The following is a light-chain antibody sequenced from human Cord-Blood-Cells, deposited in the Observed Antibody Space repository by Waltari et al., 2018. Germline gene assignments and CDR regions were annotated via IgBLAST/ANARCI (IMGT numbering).Light chain of an antibody. CDR2: YDS. CDR3: QVWDSSSDHWV. J-gene: IGLJ3*02. V-gene: IGLV3-21*04. Sequence: SYVLPQPPSVSVAPGKTARITCGGNNIGSKNVHWYQQKQGQAPVLVIYYDSDRPSGIPERFSGSNSGNTATLTISRVEAGDEADYYCQVWDSSSDHWVFGGGTKLTVL. CDR1: NIGSKN.